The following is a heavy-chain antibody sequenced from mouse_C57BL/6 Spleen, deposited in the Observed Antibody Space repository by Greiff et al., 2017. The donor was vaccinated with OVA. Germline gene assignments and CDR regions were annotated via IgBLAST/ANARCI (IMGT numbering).Heavy chain of an antibody. CDR2: IYPGSGST. D-gene: IGHD2-5*01. Sequence: VQLQQPGAELVKPGASVKMSCKASGYTFTSYWITWVKQRPGQGLEWIGDIYPGSGSTNYNEKFKSKATLTVDTSSRTVYMQLISLTSEDSAVYYCARSYSNYGGFAYWGQGTLVTVSA. CDR3: ARSYSNYGGFAY. CDR1: GYTFTSYW. V-gene: IGHV1-55*01. J-gene: IGHJ3*01.